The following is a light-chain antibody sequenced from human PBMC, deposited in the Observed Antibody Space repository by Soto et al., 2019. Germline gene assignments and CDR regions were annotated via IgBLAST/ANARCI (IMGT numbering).Light chain of an antibody. J-gene: IGLJ2*01. CDR2: ENN. CDR1: SSNIGNNY. Sequence: QSVLTQPPSVSAAPGQKVTISCSGSSSNIGNNYVSWYQQLPGTAPKLLIYENNKRPSGIPDRFSGSKSGTSATLGITGLQTRDEADYYCGTWDSSLSGVVFGGGTKVTVL. CDR3: GTWDSSLSGVV. V-gene: IGLV1-51*02.